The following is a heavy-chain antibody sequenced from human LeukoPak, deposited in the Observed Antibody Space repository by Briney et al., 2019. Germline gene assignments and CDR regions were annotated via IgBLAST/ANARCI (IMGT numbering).Heavy chain of an antibody. CDR1: GFTFSNTW. D-gene: IGHD1-26*01. CDR2: IKSKTDGGTT. Sequence: KPGGSLRLSCAASGFTFSNTWMSWVRQAPGKGLEWVGRIKSKTDGGTTDYAAPVKDRFTISRDDSKNTLFLQMNSLRTEDTAVYYCTTPGSGSYHGTYFFHYWGQGTLVTVSS. J-gene: IGHJ4*02. CDR3: TTPGSGSYHGTYFFHY. V-gene: IGHV3-15*01.